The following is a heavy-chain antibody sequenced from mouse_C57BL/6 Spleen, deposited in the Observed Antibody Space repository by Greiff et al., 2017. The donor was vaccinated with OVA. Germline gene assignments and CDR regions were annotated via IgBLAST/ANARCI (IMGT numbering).Heavy chain of an antibody. D-gene: IGHD2-3*01. CDR1: GYTFTSYG. Sequence: VKLMESGAELARPGASVKLSCKASGYTFTSYGISWVKQRTGQGLEWIGEIYPRSGNTYYNEKFKGKATLTADKSSSTAYMELRSLTSEDSAVYFCARSDYYDGSSGFAYWGQGTLVTVSA. CDR3: ARSDYYDGSSGFAY. J-gene: IGHJ3*01. V-gene: IGHV1-81*01. CDR2: IYPRSGNT.